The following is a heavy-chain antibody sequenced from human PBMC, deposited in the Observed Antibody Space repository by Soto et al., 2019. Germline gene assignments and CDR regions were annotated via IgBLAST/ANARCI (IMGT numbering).Heavy chain of an antibody. CDR3: ARFGPYGSGTGEAG. CDR2: IIPILGIA. Sequence: QVQLVQSGAEVKKPGSSVKVSCKASGGTFSSYTISWVRQAPGQGLEWMGRIIPILGIANYAQKFQGRVTITADNSTSTAYMERSSLRSEDTAVYYCARFGPYGSGTGEAGWGQGTLVTVSS. D-gene: IGHD3-10*01. CDR1: GGTFSSYT. V-gene: IGHV1-69*02. J-gene: IGHJ4*02.